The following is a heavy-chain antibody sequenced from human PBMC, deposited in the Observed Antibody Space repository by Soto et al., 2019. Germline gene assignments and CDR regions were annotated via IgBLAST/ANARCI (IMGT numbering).Heavy chain of an antibody. CDR3: VRDRGSLQSHHESYGMDV. V-gene: IGHV3-30-3*01. CDR2: ISYDGSNK. D-gene: IGHD1-1*01. J-gene: IGHJ6*02. Sequence: QVQLVESGGGVVQPGRSLRLSCAASGFTFSSYAMHWVRQAPGKGLEWVAVISYDGSNKYYADSVKGRFTITRDNSQNTLYMQMDSLRAEDTAEYYCVRDRGSLQSHHESYGMDVWGQGTTVTVSS. CDR1: GFTFSSYA.